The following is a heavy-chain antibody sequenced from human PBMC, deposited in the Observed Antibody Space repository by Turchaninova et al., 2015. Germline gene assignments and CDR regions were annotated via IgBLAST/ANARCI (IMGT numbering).Heavy chain of an antibody. CDR2: IIPIFGTA. Sequence: QVQLVQSGAEVKKSGASVRVAGKAAGDTFVSNDVRRGRQAPGKGLEWMGGIIPIFGTANYAQKFQGRVTITADESTSTAYMELSSLRSEDTAVYYCARAGYCGGDCYPAHFDYWGQGTLVTVSS. J-gene: IGHJ4*02. CDR3: ARAGYCGGDCYPAHFDY. D-gene: IGHD2-21*02. CDR1: GDTFVSND. V-gene: IGHV1-69*01.